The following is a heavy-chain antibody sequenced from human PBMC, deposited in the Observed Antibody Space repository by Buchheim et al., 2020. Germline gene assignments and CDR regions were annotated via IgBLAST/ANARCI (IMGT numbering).Heavy chain of an antibody. J-gene: IGHJ5*02. V-gene: IGHV1-69*01. D-gene: IGHD1/OR15-1a*01. CDR2: TIPLFATT. CDR3: ARGGTASRNWFDP. CDR1: GGTFSSYG. Sequence: QVQLVQSGAEVKKPGSSVKVSCKASGGTFSSYGVTWVRQAPGLGLEWMGRTIPLFATTNYAQKFQGRVTITADESTSTVYMELSSLRSEDTAAYYCARGGTASRNWFDPWGQGTL.